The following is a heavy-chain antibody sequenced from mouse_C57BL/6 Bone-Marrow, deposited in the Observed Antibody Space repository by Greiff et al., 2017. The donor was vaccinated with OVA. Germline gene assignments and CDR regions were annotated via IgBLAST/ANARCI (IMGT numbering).Heavy chain of an antibody. CDR2: IDPSDSYT. D-gene: IGHD2-3*01. J-gene: IGHJ2*01. CDR1: GYTFTSYW. CDR3: ARWADVYSHFDY. Sequence: QVQLQQPGAELVMPGASVKLSCKASGYTFTSYWMHWVKQRPGQGLEWIGEIDPSDSYTNYNQKFKGQSTLTVDKSSSTAYMQLSSLTSEDSAVYYCARWADVYSHFDYWGQGTTLTVSS. V-gene: IGHV1-69*01.